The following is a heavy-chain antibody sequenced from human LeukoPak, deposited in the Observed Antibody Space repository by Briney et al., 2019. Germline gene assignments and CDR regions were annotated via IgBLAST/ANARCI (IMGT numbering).Heavy chain of an antibody. D-gene: IGHD5-24*01. J-gene: IGHJ4*02. V-gene: IGHV3-74*01. CDR1: GFTFSGYW. CDR3: ATEMATIAVDY. Sequence: GGSLRLSCAASGFTFSGYWMHWVRQAPGKGLVWVSRINIDGSSRSYVDSVKGRFTISRDNAKNTLYLQMNSLRAEDTAVYYCATEMATIAVDYWGQGTLVTVSS. CDR2: INIDGSSR.